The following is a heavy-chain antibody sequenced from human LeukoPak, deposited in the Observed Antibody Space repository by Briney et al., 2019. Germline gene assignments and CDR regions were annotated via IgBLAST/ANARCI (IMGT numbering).Heavy chain of an antibody. Sequence: SGTLSLTCAVSGGSINSSNWWSWVRQPPGKGLEWIGEIYHSGSTNYNPSLKSRVTISVDKSKNQFSLKLSSVTAADTAVYFCARLSSGAQPPDYGQNWGQGTLVTVSS. J-gene: IGHJ1*01. CDR3: ARLSSGAQPPDYGQN. D-gene: IGHD2-15*01. V-gene: IGHV4-4*02. CDR1: GGSINSSNW. CDR2: IYHSGST.